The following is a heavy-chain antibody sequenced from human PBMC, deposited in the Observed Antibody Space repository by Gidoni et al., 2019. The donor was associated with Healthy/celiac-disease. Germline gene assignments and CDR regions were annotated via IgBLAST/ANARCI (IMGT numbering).Heavy chain of an antibody. CDR2: IIPICGTA. V-gene: IGHV1-69*06. CDR3: ARASYYYDSSGYYPAYYFDY. D-gene: IGHD3-22*01. J-gene: IGHJ4*02. Sequence: QVQLVQSGAAVKKPGSSVKVSCKASGGTFRSYAISWVRQAPGQGLEWMGGIIPICGTANDAKKFQGRVTITADKSTSTAYMELSSLRSEDTAVYYCARASYYYDSSGYYPAYYFDYWGQGTLVTVSS. CDR1: GGTFRSYA.